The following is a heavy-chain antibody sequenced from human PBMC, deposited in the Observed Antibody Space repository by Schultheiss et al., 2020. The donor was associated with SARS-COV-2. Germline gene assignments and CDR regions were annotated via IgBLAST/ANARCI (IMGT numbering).Heavy chain of an antibody. V-gene: IGHV3-7*01. CDR3: ARGGGLFDY. D-gene: IGHD1-26*01. CDR2: IRHDGSAG. J-gene: IGHJ4*02. CDR1: GYSISSGYY. Sequence: ETLSLTCAVSGYSISSGYYWGWIRLSPGKGLEWVANIRHDGSAGYYVDSVKGRFTISRDNVKNSLYLQMNSLRVEDTAVYYCARGGGLFDYWGQGTLVTVSS.